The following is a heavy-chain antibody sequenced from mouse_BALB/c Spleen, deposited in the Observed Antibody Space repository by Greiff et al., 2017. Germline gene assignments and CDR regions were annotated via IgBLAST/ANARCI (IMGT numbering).Heavy chain of an antibody. CDR2: IWAGGST. J-gene: IGHJ4*01. CDR1: GFSLTSYG. Sequence: QVQLQQSGPGLVAPSQSLSITCTVSGFSLTSYGVHWVRQPPGKGLEWLGVIWAGGSTNYNSALMSRLSISKDNSKSQVFLKMKSLQTDDTAMYYCARADYGNYFYAMDYWGQGTSVTVSS. CDR3: ARADYGNYFYAMDY. D-gene: IGHD2-1*01. V-gene: IGHV2-9*02.